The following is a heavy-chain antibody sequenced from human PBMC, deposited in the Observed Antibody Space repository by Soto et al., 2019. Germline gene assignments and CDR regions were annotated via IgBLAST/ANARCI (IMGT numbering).Heavy chain of an antibody. V-gene: IGHV4-34*01. Sequence: SETLSLTCAVYGGSFSGYYWSWIRQPPGKGLEWIGEINHSGSTNYNPSLKSRVTISVDTSKNQFSLKMSSVTAADTAVYYCARLGPRGYCSGGSCARAAFDIWGQGTMVTVSS. J-gene: IGHJ3*02. CDR2: INHSGST. CDR1: GGSFSGYY. D-gene: IGHD2-15*01. CDR3: ARLGPRGYCSGGSCARAAFDI.